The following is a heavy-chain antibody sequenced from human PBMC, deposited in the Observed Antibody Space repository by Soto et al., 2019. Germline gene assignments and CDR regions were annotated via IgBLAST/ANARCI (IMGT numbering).Heavy chain of an antibody. Sequence: EVQLLESGGGLVQHGGSLRLSCAASGFTFSSYAMSWVRQAPGKGLEWVSAISGSGGSTYYADSVKGRFTISRDNSQNTLYLPMTSLRAEDTAVYYCAKDPRRGGRCWGQGTLVTVSS. V-gene: IGHV3-23*01. CDR2: ISGSGGST. D-gene: IGHD2-15*01. J-gene: IGHJ1*01. CDR1: GFTFSSYA. CDR3: AKDPRRGGRC.